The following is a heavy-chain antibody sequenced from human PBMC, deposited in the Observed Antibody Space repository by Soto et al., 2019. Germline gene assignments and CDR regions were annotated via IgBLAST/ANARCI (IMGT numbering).Heavy chain of an antibody. J-gene: IGHJ4*02. CDR1: GFTFSSYA. CDR2: IVGSGGSI. CDR3: AKTGWLGGVLPRFYFDC. D-gene: IGHD3-16*01. Sequence: PGGSLRLSCAASGFTFSSYAMSWVRQAPGKGLEWVSAIVGSGGSIYYADSVKGRFTISRDNSKNTLYLQMNSLRVEDTAVYYCAKTGWLGGVLPRFYFDCWGQGTLVTSPQ. V-gene: IGHV3-23*01.